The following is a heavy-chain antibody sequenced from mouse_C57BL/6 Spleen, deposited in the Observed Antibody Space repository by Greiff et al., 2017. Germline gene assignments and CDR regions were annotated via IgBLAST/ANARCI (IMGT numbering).Heavy chain of an antibody. CDR2: ICPRDGST. V-gene: IGHV1-80*01. Sequence: QVQLQQSGAELVKPGASVKISCKASGYAFSSYWMNWVKQRPEQGLEWIGYICPRDGSTKYNEKFKGKATLTADKSSSTAYMQLNSLTSEDSAVYFCARSPLPWYFGVWGTGTTVTVSS. CDR3: ARSPLPWYFGV. J-gene: IGHJ1*03. CDR1: GYAFSSYW.